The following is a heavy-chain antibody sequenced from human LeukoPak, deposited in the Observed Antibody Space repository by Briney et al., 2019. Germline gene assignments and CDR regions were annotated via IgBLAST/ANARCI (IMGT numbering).Heavy chain of an antibody. CDR3: ARDRGLYYDYIWGSYRYTRTFDP. CDR1: GGSFSGYY. Sequence: PSETLSLTCAVYGGSFSGYYWSWILQPPGKGLEWIGEINHSGSTNYNPSLKSRVTISVDTSKNQFSLKLSSVTAADTAVYYCARDRGLYYDYIWGSYRYTRTFDPWGQGTLVTVSS. CDR2: INHSGST. J-gene: IGHJ5*02. D-gene: IGHD3-16*02. V-gene: IGHV4-34*01.